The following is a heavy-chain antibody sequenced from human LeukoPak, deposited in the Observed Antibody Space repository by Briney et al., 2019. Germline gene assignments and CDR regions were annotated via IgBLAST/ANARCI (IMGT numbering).Heavy chain of an antibody. D-gene: IGHD6-6*01. CDR2: INPNNSAT. CDR1: GYTFTGYY. V-gene: IGHV1-2*02. Sequence: ASVKVSCKASGYTFTGYYMHWVRQAPGQGLEWMGWINPNNSATDYAQKFQGRVTMTRDTSISTIYTELSRLRSDDTAVYHCARAAASRPFDYWGQGTLVTVSS. CDR3: ARAAASRPFDY. J-gene: IGHJ4*02.